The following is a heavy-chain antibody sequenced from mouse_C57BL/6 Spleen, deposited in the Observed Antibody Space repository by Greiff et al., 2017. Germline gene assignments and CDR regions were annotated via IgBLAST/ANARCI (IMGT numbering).Heavy chain of an antibody. V-gene: IGHV1-69*01. CDR3: ARDYYGSSYKAMDY. J-gene: IGHJ4*01. Sequence: QVQLQQPGAELVMPGASVKLSCKASGYTFTSYWMHWVKQRPGQGLEWIGEIDPSDSYTNYNQKFKGKSTLTVDKSYSTAYMQLSILTSEDSAVYYCARDYYGSSYKAMDYWGQGTSVTVSS. CDR2: IDPSDSYT. CDR1: GYTFTSYW. D-gene: IGHD1-1*01.